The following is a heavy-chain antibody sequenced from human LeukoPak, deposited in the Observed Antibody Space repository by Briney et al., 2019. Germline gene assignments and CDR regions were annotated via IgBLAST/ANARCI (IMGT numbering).Heavy chain of an antibody. Sequence: SETLSLTCAVYGGSFSGYYWSWIRQPPGKGLEWIGEINHSGNTNSNPSLKSRVTISVDTSKNQFSLNLSSVTAADTAVYYCARDREVRGVIINWFDPWGQGTLVTVSS. CDR2: INHSGNT. CDR3: ARDREVRGVIINWFDP. J-gene: IGHJ5*02. V-gene: IGHV4-34*01. CDR1: GGSFSGYY. D-gene: IGHD3-10*01.